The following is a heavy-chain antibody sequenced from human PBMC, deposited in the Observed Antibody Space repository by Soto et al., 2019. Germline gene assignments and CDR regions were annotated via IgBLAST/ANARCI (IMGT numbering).Heavy chain of an antibody. V-gene: IGHV3-23*01. CDR1: GFIFSNYA. Sequence: EVHLLESGGDLVQRGGSLRLSCAASGFIFSNYAMSWVRQAPGKGLEWVSAISGSGATTYYPDSVKGRFTISRDNSKNTLYLQMNSRRAEDTAVYYCTKGGIPRRYNIPKVDFDYWGQGSLVTVSS. CDR3: TKGGIPRRYNIPKVDFDY. CDR2: ISGSGATT. J-gene: IGHJ4*02. D-gene: IGHD1-1*01.